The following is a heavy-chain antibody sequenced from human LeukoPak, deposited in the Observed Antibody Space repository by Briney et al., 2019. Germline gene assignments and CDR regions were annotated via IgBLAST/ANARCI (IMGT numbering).Heavy chain of an antibody. CDR1: GFTFSSYG. J-gene: IGHJ6*02. V-gene: IGHV3-33*01. CDR3: ARDLDSGSYSGYCYYGMDV. D-gene: IGHD1-26*01. Sequence: GGSLRLSCAASGFTFSSYGMHWVRQAPGKGLEWVAVIWYDGSNKYYADSVKGRFTISRDNSKNTLYLQMNSLRAEDTAVYYCARDLDSGSYSGYCYYGMDVWGQGTTVTVSS. CDR2: IWYDGSNK.